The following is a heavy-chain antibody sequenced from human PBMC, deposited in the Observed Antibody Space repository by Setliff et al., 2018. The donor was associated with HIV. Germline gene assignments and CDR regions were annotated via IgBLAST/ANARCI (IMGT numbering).Heavy chain of an antibody. V-gene: IGHV4-59*01. CDR2: IYYSGST. CDR1: GGSIINYF. D-gene: IGHD6-19*01. J-gene: IGHJ4*02. Sequence: SETLSLTCTVTGGSIINYFWGWIRMPPGKGLEWIGYIYYSGSTDYNPSLKSRVTISVDTSKNQVSLKLNSVTAADTAVYYCARSRGVDSSMAFDYWGQGTLVTVSS. CDR3: ARSRGVDSSMAFDY.